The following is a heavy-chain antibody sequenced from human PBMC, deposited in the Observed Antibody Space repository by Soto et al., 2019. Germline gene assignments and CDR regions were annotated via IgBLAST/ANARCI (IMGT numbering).Heavy chain of an antibody. CDR3: ARGWYYGDSSYYYYYGMDV. D-gene: IGHD4-17*01. J-gene: IGHJ6*02. CDR1: GGSISSSSYS. CDR2: IYYSGST. Sequence: PSETLSLTCTVSGGSISSSSYSWGWIRQPPGKGLEWIGSIYYSGSTYYNPSLKSRVTISVDTSKDQFSLKLSSVTAADTAVYYCARGWYYGDSSYYYYYGMDVWGQGTTVTVSS. V-gene: IGHV4-39*01.